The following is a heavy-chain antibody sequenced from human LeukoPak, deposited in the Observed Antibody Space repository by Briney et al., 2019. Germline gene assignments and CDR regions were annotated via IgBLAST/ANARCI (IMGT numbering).Heavy chain of an antibody. J-gene: IGHJ4*02. CDR1: GFTFSSYA. CDR3: ARGGFTGTKPFDY. D-gene: IGHD1-1*01. V-gene: IGHV3-30*04. CDR2: ISYDGSNK. Sequence: GRSLRLSCAASGFTFSSYAMHWVRQAPGKGLEWVAVISYDGSNKYYADSVKGRFTISRDNSKNTLCLQMNSLRAEDTAVYYCARGGFTGTKPFDYWGQGTLVTVSS.